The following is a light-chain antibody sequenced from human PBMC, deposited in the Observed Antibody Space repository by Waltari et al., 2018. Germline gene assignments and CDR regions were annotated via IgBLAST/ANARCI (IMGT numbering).Light chain of an antibody. Sequence: QSALTQPVSVSGSPGQSITLSCTGTRRAVGNYDLVSWYQQHPGKAPILIIYEVTKRPSGVSDRFSGSKSGNTASLTISGLQAEDETDYYCCSYAGDHSVVFGGGTKVTVL. CDR3: CSYAGDHSVV. V-gene: IGLV2-23*02. CDR2: EVT. CDR1: RRAVGNYDL. J-gene: IGLJ2*01.